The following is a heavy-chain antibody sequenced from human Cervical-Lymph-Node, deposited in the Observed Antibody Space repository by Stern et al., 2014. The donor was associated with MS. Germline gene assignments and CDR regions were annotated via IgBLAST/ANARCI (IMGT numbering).Heavy chain of an antibody. D-gene: IGHD1-14*01. CDR2: IYPGDSET. CDR1: GFKFSIYW. CDR3: ARQTTAWASDV. V-gene: IGHV5-51*01. J-gene: IGHJ4*02. Sequence: MQLVQSGAELIRPGESLKISCKGSGFKFSIYWIAWVRQMPGKGLEWMGIIYPGDSETRYSQSFQGKVTMSADKSTSTAYLQWSSLNASDTAMYFCARQTTAWASDVWGQGTLVTVSS.